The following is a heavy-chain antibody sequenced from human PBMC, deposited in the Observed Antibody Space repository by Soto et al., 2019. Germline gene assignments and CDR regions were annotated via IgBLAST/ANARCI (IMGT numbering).Heavy chain of an antibody. D-gene: IGHD3-9*01. Sequence: SETLSRTCTVSGGSIINGDYYWSWIRQPPGKGLEWIGYIYYSGNTYYNPSLKSRVMISVDTSKNQFSLNLSSVTAADTAVYYCASGYYDILTGRDTKYYFDYWGQGALVTVSS. V-gene: IGHV4-30-4*01. J-gene: IGHJ4*02. CDR2: IYYSGNT. CDR1: GGSIINGDYY. CDR3: ASGYYDILTGRDTKYYFDY.